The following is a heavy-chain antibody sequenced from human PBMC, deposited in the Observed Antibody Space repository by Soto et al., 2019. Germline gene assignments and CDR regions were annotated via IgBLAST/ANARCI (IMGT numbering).Heavy chain of an antibody. V-gene: IGHV4-4*02. Sequence: SETLSLTCAVSGGSFTSNNWWTWVRQPPGQGLEWIGEIYRTGSTNYNPSLKSRVTISLDKSENQFSLKVTSLTAADTAVYYCARDLAAVPRAFDYWGRGTLVTVSS. J-gene: IGHJ4*02. CDR2: IYRTGST. CDR3: ARDLAAVPRAFDY. D-gene: IGHD6-13*01. CDR1: GGSFTSNNW.